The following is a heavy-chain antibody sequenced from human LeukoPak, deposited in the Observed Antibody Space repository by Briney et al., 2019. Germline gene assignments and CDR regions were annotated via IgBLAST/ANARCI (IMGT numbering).Heavy chain of an antibody. CDR1: GGSISSYC. CDR3: ARHPTSHSSGWYPDWFDP. J-gene: IGHJ5*02. D-gene: IGHD6-19*01. V-gene: IGHV4-59*08. Sequence: PSETLSLTCTVSGGSISSYCWSWIRQPPGKGLEWIGYIYYSGSTNYNPSLKSRVTISVDTSKNQFSLKLSSVTAADTAVYYCARHPTSHSSGWYPDWFDPWGQGTLVTVSS. CDR2: IYYSGST.